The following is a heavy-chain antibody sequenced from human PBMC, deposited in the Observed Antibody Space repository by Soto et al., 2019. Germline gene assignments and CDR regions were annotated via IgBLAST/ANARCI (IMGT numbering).Heavy chain of an antibody. Sequence: QVQLVQSGAEVKKPGSSVKVSCKASGGTFSSYAISWVRQAPGQGLEWMGGIIPIFGTANYAQKFQGRVTITADESTSTAYMELSSLRSEDTAVYYCRAILNLYSSSSNYGMDVWGQGTTVTVSS. CDR3: RAILNLYSSSSNYGMDV. CDR1: GGTFSSYA. J-gene: IGHJ6*02. CDR2: IIPIFGTA. D-gene: IGHD6-6*01. V-gene: IGHV1-69*01.